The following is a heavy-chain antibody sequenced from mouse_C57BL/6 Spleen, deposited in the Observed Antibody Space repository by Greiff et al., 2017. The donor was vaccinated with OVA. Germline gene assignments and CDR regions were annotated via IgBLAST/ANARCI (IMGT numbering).Heavy chain of an antibody. D-gene: IGHD2-4*01. CDR2: ISYDGSN. J-gene: IGHJ2*01. Sequence: EVQLVESGPGLVKPSQSLSLTCSVTGYSITSGYYWNWIRQFPGNKLEWMGYISYDGSNNYNPSLKNRISITRDTSKNQFFLKLNSVTTEDTATYYCARDRGYYDYDEDYWGQGTTLTVSS. CDR1: GYSITSGYY. V-gene: IGHV3-6*01. CDR3: ARDRGYYDYDEDY.